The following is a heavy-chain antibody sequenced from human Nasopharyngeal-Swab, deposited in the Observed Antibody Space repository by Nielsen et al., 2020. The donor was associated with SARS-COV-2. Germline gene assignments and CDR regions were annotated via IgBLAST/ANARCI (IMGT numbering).Heavy chain of an antibody. V-gene: IGHV4-31*03. Sequence: SETLSLTCTVSGGSISSGGYYWSWIRQHPGKGLEWIGYIYYSGSTYYNPSLKSRVTISVDTSKNQFSLKLSSVTAADTAVYYCARDVAVFYDFWSGAYNWFDPWGQGTLVTVSS. D-gene: IGHD3-3*01. CDR1: GGSISSGGYY. J-gene: IGHJ5*02. CDR3: ARDVAVFYDFWSGAYNWFDP. CDR2: IYYSGST.